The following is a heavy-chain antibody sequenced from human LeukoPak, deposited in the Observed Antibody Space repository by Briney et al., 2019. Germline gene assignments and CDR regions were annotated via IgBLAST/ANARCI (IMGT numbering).Heavy chain of an antibody. CDR2: IYYSGST. CDR3: ARSRSSSWLLFDY. J-gene: IGHJ4*02. D-gene: IGHD6-13*01. CDR1: GASISSYY. Sequence: SETLSLTCTVSGASISSYYWSWIRQPPGKGLEWIGYIYYSGSTNYNPSLKSRVTISVDTSKNQFSLKLNSVTAADTAVYYCARSRSSSWLLFDYWGQGTLVTVSS. V-gene: IGHV4-59*01.